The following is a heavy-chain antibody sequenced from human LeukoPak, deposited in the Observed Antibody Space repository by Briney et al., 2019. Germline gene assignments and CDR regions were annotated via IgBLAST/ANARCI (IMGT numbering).Heavy chain of an antibody. Sequence: PGGSLRLSCAAYGFTFRNYWMSWVRQAPGKGLEWLANTKPDGSETHYVDSVKGRFTVSRDNAKNSLYLQVDSLRADDTAVYYCARYSSSSSVVALGPGALVTVSS. V-gene: IGHV3-7*01. CDR2: TKPDGSET. J-gene: IGHJ5*02. D-gene: IGHD6-13*01. CDR3: ARYSSSSSVVA. CDR1: GFTFRNYW.